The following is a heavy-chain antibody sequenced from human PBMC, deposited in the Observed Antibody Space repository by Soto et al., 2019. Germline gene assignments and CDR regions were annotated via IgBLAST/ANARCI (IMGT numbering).Heavy chain of an antibody. CDR1: GFIFSSYG. V-gene: IGHV3-30*18. Sequence: GGSLRLSCIASGFIFSSYGMHWVRQAPGKGLEWVAVISYDGSNKCDTDSVKGRFTISRDNSKNTLYLEMNSLRPDDTAVYYCAKDVGSKGYYYYGMDVWGQGTTVTVSS. D-gene: IGHD1-26*01. CDR2: ISYDGSNK. J-gene: IGHJ6*02. CDR3: AKDVGSKGYYYYGMDV.